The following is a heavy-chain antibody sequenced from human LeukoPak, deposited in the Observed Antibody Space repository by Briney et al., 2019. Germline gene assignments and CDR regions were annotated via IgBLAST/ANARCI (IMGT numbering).Heavy chain of an antibody. CDR3: ARAYYYGSGTAPLGY. D-gene: IGHD3-10*01. CDR2: INHSGST. CDR1: GGSFRGYY. Sequence: SETLSLTCAVYGGSFRGYYWSWIRQPPGKGLEWIGEINHSGSTNYNPSLKSRVTISVDTSKNQFSLKLSSVTAADTAVYYCARAYYYGSGTAPLGYWGQGTLVTVSS. V-gene: IGHV4-34*01. J-gene: IGHJ4*02.